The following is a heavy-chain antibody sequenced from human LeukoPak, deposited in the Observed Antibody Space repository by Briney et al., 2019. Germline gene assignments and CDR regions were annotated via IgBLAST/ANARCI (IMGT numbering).Heavy chain of an antibody. CDR3: ARDFGPQGYYYMDV. CDR1: GGSISSYY. J-gene: IGHJ6*03. Sequence: SETLSLTCTVSGGSISSYYWSWIRQPPGKGLEWIGYIYYSGSTNYNPSLKSRVTISVDTSKNQFSLKLSSVTAADTAVYYCARDFGPQGYYYMDVWGKGTTVTVSS. D-gene: IGHD3-10*01. CDR2: IYYSGST. V-gene: IGHV4-59*01.